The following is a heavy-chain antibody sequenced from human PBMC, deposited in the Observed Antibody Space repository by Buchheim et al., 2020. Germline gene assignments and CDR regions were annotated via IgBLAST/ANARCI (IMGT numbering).Heavy chain of an antibody. Sequence: QVQLQQWGAGLLKPSETLSLTCAVYGGSFSGYYWSWIRQPPGKGLEWIGEINHSGSTNYNPSLKSRVTISVDTSKNQFYLTLSSVTAADTAVYYCARGVDYYDSSGYYSHYFDYWGQGTL. V-gene: IGHV4-34*01. CDR3: ARGVDYYDSSGYYSHYFDY. D-gene: IGHD3-22*01. CDR1: GGSFSGYY. J-gene: IGHJ4*02. CDR2: INHSGST.